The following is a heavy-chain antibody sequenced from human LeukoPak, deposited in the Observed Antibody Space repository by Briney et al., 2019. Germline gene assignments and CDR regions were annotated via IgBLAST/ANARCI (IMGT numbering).Heavy chain of an antibody. CDR1: GFTFSSYW. CDR3: ARANYDSSGYHTNPYYFDY. J-gene: IGHJ4*02. Sequence: GGSLRLSCAASGFTFSSYWMSWVRQAPGKGLEWVANIKQDGSEKYYVDSVKGRFTISRDNSKNTLYLLMNSLRAEDTAVYYCARANYDSSGYHTNPYYFDYWGQGTLVTVSS. CDR2: IKQDGSEK. V-gene: IGHV3-7*01. D-gene: IGHD3-22*01.